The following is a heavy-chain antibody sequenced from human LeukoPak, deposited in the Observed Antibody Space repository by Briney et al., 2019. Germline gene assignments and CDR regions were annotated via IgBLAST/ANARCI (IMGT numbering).Heavy chain of an antibody. CDR1: GFTFSSYA. CDR2: ISGSGGST. CDR3: ARPEYSSSWYSFLY. J-gene: IGHJ4*02. V-gene: IGHV3-23*01. D-gene: IGHD6-13*01. Sequence: SGGSLRLSCAASGFTFSSYAMSWVRQAPGKGLEWVSAISGSGGSTYYADSVKGRFTISRDNSKNTLYLQMNSLRAEDTAVYYCARPEYSSSWYSFLYWGQGTLVTVSS.